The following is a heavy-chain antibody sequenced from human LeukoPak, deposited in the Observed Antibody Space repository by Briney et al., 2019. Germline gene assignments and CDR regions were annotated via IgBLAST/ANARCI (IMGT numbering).Heavy chain of an antibody. CDR1: GFTLSSYA. V-gene: IGHV3-30-3*01. J-gene: IGHJ4*02. CDR3: ARDLYDSSGYSSPIDH. Sequence: GRSLRLSCAASGFTLSSYAMHWVRQVPGKGLEWVAVISSDGSSDYYGDSVKGRFTISRDNSQKTLYLQMNSLRGDDTAVYYCARDLYDSSGYSSPIDHWGQGTLVTVSS. CDR2: ISSDGSSD. D-gene: IGHD3-22*01.